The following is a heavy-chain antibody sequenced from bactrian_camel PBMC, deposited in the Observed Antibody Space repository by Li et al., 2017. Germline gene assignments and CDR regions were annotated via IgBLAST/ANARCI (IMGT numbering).Heavy chain of an antibody. CDR1: GFAVSSGC. J-gene: IGHJ4*01. D-gene: IGHD6*01. V-gene: IGHV3S1*01. CDR2: IDTDDST. Sequence: HVQLVESGGGSVQAGGSLRLTCTASGFAVSSGCMVWFRQASGKEREGVAHIDTDDSTRYAESVKGRFTISKDNGLNTFNLQMNNLKPEDTAMYFCATDSSLIAREGCTVLGEFLGSWGQGTQVTVS. CDR3: ATDSSLIAREGCTVLGEFLGS.